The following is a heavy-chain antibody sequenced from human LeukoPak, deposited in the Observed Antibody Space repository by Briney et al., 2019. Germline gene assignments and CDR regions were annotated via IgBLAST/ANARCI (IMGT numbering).Heavy chain of an antibody. V-gene: IGHV4-4*07. CDR1: GGSISSYY. Sequence: PSETLSLTCTVSGGSISSYYWSWIRQPAGKGLEWIGRIYTSGSTNYNPSLKSRVTISVDTSKNQFSLKLSSVTAADTAVYYCASKSRGYGHYYMDVWGKGTTVTISS. D-gene: IGHD5-18*01. CDR3: ASKSRGYGHYYMDV. J-gene: IGHJ6*03. CDR2: IYTSGST.